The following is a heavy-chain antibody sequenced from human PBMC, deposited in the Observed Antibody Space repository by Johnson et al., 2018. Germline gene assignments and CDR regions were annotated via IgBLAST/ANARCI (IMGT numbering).Heavy chain of an antibody. V-gene: IGHV3-30-3*01. D-gene: IGHD1-7*01. J-gene: IGHJ1*01. CDR3: AGDERRWNYPYFQH. CDR1: GFTFSSYA. CDR2: ISYDGSTK. Sequence: QVQLVQSGGGVVQPGRSLRLSCAASGFTFSSYAMHWVRQAPGKGLEWVAVISYDGSTKYYADSVKGRFTISRDNAKNSLYLQMNSLRAEDPAVYYCAGDERRWNYPYFQHWGQGTLVTVSS.